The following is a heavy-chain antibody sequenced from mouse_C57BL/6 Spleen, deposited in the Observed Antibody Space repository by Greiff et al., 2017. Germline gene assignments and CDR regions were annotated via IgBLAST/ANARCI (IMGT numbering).Heavy chain of an antibody. V-gene: IGHV14-4*01. CDR3: TTSSGSSPLDY. J-gene: IGHJ2*01. CDR2: IDPENGDT. D-gene: IGHD1-1*01. CDR1: GFNIKDDY. Sequence: EVQLQQSGAELVRPGASVKLSCTASGFNIKDDYMHWVKQRPEQGLEWIGWIDPENGDTEYASKFQGKATITADTSSNTAYLQLSSLTSEDTAVYYCTTSSGSSPLDYWGQGTTLTVSS.